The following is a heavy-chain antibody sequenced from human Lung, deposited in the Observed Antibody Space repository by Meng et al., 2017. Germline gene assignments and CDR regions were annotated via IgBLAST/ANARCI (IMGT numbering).Heavy chain of an antibody. V-gene: IGHV4-31*03. CDR3: VGTIGYYYAMAY. CDR2: IYYSGST. J-gene: IGHJ4*02. D-gene: IGHD3-22*01. CDR1: GGSIGSGGYY. Sequence: QVQLQESGPGLVKPSQTLSLTCTVSGGSIGSGGYYWSRIRQYPGKGLEWIGYIYYSGSTYYNPSLRTRVTISLDTSKNQFSLKLSSVTAADTAVYYCVGTIGYYYAMAYWGQGTLVTVSS.